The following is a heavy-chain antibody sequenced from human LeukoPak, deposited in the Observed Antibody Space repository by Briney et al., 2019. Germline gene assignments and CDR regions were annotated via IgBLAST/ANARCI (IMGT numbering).Heavy chain of an antibody. J-gene: IGHJ3*02. CDR1: GYTFTFYY. Sequence: ASVKVSCKASGYTFTFYYIHWVRQAPGQGLEWMGRINPNIGGTNYAQKFQGRVTMTRDTSISTAYMELSRLRSDDTAVYYCARPTATWLQGGDDAFDIWGQGTVVTVSS. D-gene: IGHD5-24*01. V-gene: IGHV1-2*06. CDR2: INPNIGGT. CDR3: ARPTATWLQGGDDAFDI.